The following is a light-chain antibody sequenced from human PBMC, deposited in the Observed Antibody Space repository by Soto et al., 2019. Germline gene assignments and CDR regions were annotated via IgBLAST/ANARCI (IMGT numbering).Light chain of an antibody. CDR3: QQRSNWPIT. J-gene: IGKJ5*01. Sequence: DIVLTQSPATLSLSPGERATLSCRTSQSVSSYLAWYQQKPGQAPRLLIYDASNRATGIPARFSGSGSGTDFTLTISSLEHDDCGVYYCQQRSNWPITFGKGTRLDIK. V-gene: IGKV3-11*01. CDR1: QSVSSY. CDR2: DAS.